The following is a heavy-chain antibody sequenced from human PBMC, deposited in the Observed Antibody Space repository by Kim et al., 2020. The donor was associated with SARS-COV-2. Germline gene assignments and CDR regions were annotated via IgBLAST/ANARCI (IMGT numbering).Heavy chain of an antibody. CDR2: IYYSGST. J-gene: IGHJ4*01. Sequence: SETLSLTCTVSGGSISSGGYYWSWIRQHPGKGLEWIGYIYYSGSTYYNPSLKSRVTISVDTSKNQFSLKLSSVTAADTAVYYCARARNGDQTWDYFDYWCREGLVAVAS. V-gene: IGHV4-31*03. CDR1: GGSISSGGYY. CDR3: ARARNGDQTWDYFDY. D-gene: IGHD4-17*01.